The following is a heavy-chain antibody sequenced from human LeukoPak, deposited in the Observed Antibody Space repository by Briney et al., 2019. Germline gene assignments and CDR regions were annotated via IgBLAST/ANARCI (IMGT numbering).Heavy chain of an antibody. V-gene: IGHV3-33*06. D-gene: IGHD3-3*01. CDR1: GFTFSSYG. Sequence: GGSLRLSCAASGFTFSSYGMHWVRQAPGKGLEWVAVIWYDGSNKYYADSVKGRFTISRDNSKNTLYLQMNSLRAEDTAVYYCAKGGFWSEHYSDAFDIWGQGTMVTVSS. CDR2: IWYDGSNK. CDR3: AKGGFWSEHYSDAFDI. J-gene: IGHJ3*02.